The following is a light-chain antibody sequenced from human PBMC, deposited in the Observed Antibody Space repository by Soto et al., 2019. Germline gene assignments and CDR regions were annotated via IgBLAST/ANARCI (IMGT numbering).Light chain of an antibody. CDR3: QSYDSSLSGSEV. CDR2: GNG. V-gene: IGLV1-40*01. J-gene: IGLJ1*01. CDR1: SSNIGAGYD. Sequence: QAVLTQPPSVSGAPGQRVTISCTGSSSNIGAGYDVHWYQQLPGTAPKLLIYGNGNRPSGVPDRFSGSKSDTSAPLAITGLQAEDEADYYCQSYDSSLSGSEVFGTGTKVTVL.